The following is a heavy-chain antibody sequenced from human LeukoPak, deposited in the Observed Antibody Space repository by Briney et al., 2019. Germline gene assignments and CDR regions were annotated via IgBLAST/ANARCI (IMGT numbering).Heavy chain of an antibody. V-gene: IGHV4-4*07. CDR2: NYTSGST. J-gene: IGHJ2*01. Sequence: PSETLSLTCTVSGGSISSYYWSWIRQPAGKGLEWIGRNYTSGSTNYNPSLKSRVTMSVDTSKNQFSLKLSSVTAADTAVYYCARDLVESPQVRYFDLWGRGTLVTVSS. CDR1: GGSISSYY. CDR3: ARDLVESPQVRYFDL.